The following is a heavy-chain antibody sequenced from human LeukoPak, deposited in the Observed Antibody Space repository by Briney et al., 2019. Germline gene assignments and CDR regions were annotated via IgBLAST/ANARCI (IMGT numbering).Heavy chain of an antibody. J-gene: IGHJ4*02. V-gene: IGHV3-23*01. CDR2: ISNNGGYT. CDR3: AREDPDTAMALIDY. Sequence: GGSLRLSCAASGFTFSSSAMSWVRQAPGKGLEWVSAISNNGGYTYYADSVKGRFTISRDNSKNTLYLQMNSLRAEDTAVYYCAREDPDTAMALIDYWGQGTLVTVSS. D-gene: IGHD5-18*01. CDR1: GFTFSSSA.